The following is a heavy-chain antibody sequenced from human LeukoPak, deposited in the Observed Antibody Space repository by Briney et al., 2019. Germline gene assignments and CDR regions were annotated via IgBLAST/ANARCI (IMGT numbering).Heavy chain of an antibody. D-gene: IGHD3-16*02. CDR3: AKDVSPESNRLSPFDY. CDR1: GFTFSSHA. CDR2: ITGSGGTT. V-gene: IGHV3-23*01. Sequence: SGGSLRLSCAASGFTFSSHAMSWVRQAPGKGLEWVSTITGSGGTTRYADSVKGRFTISRDNSKNTLDLQMNSLRAEDTAIFYCAKDVSPESNRLSPFDYWGQGTLVTVSS. J-gene: IGHJ4*02.